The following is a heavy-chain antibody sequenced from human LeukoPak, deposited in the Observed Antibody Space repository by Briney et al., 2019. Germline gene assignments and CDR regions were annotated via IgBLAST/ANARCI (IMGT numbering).Heavy chain of an antibody. V-gene: IGHV1-24*01. Sequence: ASVKVSCKVSGYTLTELSMHWVRQAPGNGLEWMGGFDPEDGETIYAQKFQGRVTMTEDTSTDTAYMELSSLRSEDTAVYYCAQYCTNGVCRYYFDYWGQGTLVTVSS. CDR2: FDPEDGET. CDR1: GYTLTELS. CDR3: AQYCTNGVCRYYFDY. D-gene: IGHD2-8*01. J-gene: IGHJ4*02.